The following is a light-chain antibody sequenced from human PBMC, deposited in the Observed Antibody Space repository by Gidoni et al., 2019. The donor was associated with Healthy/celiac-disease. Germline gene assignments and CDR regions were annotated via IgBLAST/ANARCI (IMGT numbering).Light chain of an antibody. CDR1: QSISSY. Sequence: DPVSITCRASQSISSYLNWYQQKPGKAPKLLIYAAASLQSGVPSRFSGSGSGTAFTLTISSLQPEDFATYYCQQSYSTPRTFGQGTKVEIK. CDR2: AAA. J-gene: IGKJ1*01. V-gene: IGKV1-39*01. CDR3: QQSYSTPRT.